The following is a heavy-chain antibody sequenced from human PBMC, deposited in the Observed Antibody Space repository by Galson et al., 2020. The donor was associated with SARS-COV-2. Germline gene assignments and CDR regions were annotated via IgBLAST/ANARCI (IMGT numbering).Heavy chain of an antibody. Sequence: SETLSLTCTVSGYSVSTTNYWGWVRQPPGRGLEWIGSVYPSGITYYNPSLKSRVTISVDTSKNQFSLRLDSVTAADTALYYCARQGVNMIVLVTVPGWYFDLWGRGTLVTVSS. J-gene: IGHJ2*01. V-gene: IGHV4-38-2*02. CDR2: VYPSGIT. D-gene: IGHD3-22*01. CDR1: GYSVSTTNY. CDR3: ARQGVNMIVLVTVPGWYFDL.